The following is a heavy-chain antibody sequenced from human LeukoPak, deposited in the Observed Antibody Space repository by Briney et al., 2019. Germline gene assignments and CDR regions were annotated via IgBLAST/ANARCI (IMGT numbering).Heavy chain of an antibody. V-gene: IGHV5-51*01. CDR2: IYPGDSDT. CDR1: GYSFSRSW. J-gene: IGHJ3*02. Sequence: GESLKISCKGSGYSFSRSWIGWVRQMPGKGLEWIGIIYPGDSDTRYSSSIQGQVTMSADKSINTAYLQWSSLKASDTAMYYCARETPTRGAFDIWGQGTMVTVSS. CDR3: ARETPTRGAFDI. D-gene: IGHD3-10*01.